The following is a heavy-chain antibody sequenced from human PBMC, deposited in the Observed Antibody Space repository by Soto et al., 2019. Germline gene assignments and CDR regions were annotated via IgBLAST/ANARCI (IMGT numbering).Heavy chain of an antibody. Sequence: PVGSLRLSCAASGFTFNIFAMSWVRQAPGKGLEWVSSIGGGDDDRYYADSVKGRFTISRDNSKNTLSLQMNSLRAEDTAIYYGAKDRMDHNSVWDPFDIWGRLTMVTVSS. CDR3: AKDRMDHNSVWDPFDI. V-gene: IGHV3-23*01. CDR1: GFTFNIFA. J-gene: IGHJ3*02. CDR2: IGGGDDDR. D-gene: IGHD1-20*01.